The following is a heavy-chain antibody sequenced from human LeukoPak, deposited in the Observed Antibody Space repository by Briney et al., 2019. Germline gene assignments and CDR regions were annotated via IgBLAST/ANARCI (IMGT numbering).Heavy chain of an antibody. CDR2: IKQDGSNK. CDR1: GFTFSSYW. CDR3: ARAYYDSSGYLGRYLDY. J-gene: IGHJ4*02. V-gene: IGHV3-7*01. Sequence: GGSLRLSCAASGFTFSSYWMSWVRQAPGKGLEWVANIKQDGSNKYYADSVKGRFTISRDNSKNTLYLQMNSLRAEDTAVYYCARAYYDSSGYLGRYLDYWGQGTLVTVSS. D-gene: IGHD3-22*01.